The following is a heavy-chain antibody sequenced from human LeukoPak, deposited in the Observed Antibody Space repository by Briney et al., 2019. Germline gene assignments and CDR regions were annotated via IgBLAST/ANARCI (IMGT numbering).Heavy chain of an antibody. J-gene: IGHJ4*02. CDR1: GFTFSSYA. CDR3: ATKDSYGYSRY. D-gene: IGHD5-18*01. Sequence: PGGSLRLSCAASGFTFSSYAMSWVRQAPGKGLEWVSVISGSGSSTYYADSVKGRFTISRDHSQNTLYLQMNSLRAEDTAVYYCATKDSYGYSRYWGQGTLVTVSS. V-gene: IGHV3-23*01. CDR2: ISGSGSST.